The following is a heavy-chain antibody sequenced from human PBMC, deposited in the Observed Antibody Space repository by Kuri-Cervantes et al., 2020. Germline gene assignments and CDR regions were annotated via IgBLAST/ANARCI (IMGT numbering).Heavy chain of an antibody. Sequence: GESLKISCAASGFTFSSYTMNWVRQAPGKGLEWVSSISSSSNYIYYADSVKGRFTISRDNAKNSLYLQMNSLRAEDTAVYYCARDLVSGTVDYWGQGTLVTVSS. D-gene: IGHD6-19*01. CDR1: GFTFSSYT. V-gene: IGHV3-21*01. CDR3: ARDLVSGTVDY. J-gene: IGHJ4*02. CDR2: ISSSSNYI.